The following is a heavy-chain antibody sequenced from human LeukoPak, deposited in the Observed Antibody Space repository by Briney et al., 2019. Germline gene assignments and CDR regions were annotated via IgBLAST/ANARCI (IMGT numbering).Heavy chain of an antibody. V-gene: IGHV3-30*18. CDR1: GFTFRRYG. D-gene: IGHD6-13*01. CDR3: AKDRETTASGTFGY. J-gene: IGHJ4*02. CDR2: ISDDASNK. Sequence: GGSLRLSCAASGFTFRRYGMHGVGQAPGQGLEWVAVISDDASNKKYADSVKGRFTISRDNSNNTLFLQMNSQRAEDTAVYYCAKDRETTASGTFGYWGQGALVTVSS.